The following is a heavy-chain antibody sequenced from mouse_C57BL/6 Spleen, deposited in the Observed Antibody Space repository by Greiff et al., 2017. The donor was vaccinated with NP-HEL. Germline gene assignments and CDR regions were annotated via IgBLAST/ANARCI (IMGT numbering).Heavy chain of an antibody. CDR3: SRARNTTVVEGDALDY. Sequence: VQLQQSVAELVRPGASVKLSCTASGFTFTNTYMHWVKQRPEQGLEWIGRIDPANGNTKYAAKFQGKATITADTSANTAYLQLSSLTSEDTAIDYYSRARNTTVVEGDALDYWGQGTTVTVSS. J-gene: IGHJ4*01. V-gene: IGHV14-3*01. CDR1: GFTFTNTY. D-gene: IGHD1-1*01. CDR2: IDPANGNT.